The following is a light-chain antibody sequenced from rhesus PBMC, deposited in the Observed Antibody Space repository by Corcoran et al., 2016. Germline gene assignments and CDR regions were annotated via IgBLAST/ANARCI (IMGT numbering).Light chain of an antibody. CDR2: EVS. CDR3: SSYASSSTFI. CDR1: SSDIGYYNR. Sequence: QAAPIQSPSVSGSPGQSVTISCTGTSSDIGYYNRVSWYQQHPGKAPKLMIYEVSKRPSGVSDRFSGSKSGNMASLTISGLQAEDEADYYCSSYASSSTFIFGAGTRLTVL. V-gene: IGLV2-13*03. J-gene: IGLJ1*01.